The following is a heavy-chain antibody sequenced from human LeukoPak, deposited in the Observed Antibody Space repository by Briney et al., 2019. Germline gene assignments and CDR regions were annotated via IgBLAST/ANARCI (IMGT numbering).Heavy chain of an antibody. Sequence: GSMLLSCAASGFTFSSYAMSWVRQAPGKGLEWVSGVSGSGGSTHYADSVKGRFTISRDNSKNTLYLQMNSLRAEDTAVYYCAKDFVAGPDAFDIWGQGTMLTVSS. V-gene: IGHV3-23*01. CDR3: AKDFVAGPDAFDI. D-gene: IGHD6-19*01. J-gene: IGHJ3*02. CDR1: GFTFSSYA. CDR2: VSGSGGST.